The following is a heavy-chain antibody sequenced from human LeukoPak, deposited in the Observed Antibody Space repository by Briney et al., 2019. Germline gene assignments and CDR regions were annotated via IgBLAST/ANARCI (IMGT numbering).Heavy chain of an antibody. V-gene: IGHV3-7*03. D-gene: IGHD2-2*01. CDR3: ARQYCSSTSCFYAFDI. CDR2: IKQDGSEK. CDR1: GFTFSSYW. J-gene: IGHJ3*02. Sequence: GGSLRLSCAASGFTFSSYWMSWVRQAPGKGLEWVANIKQDGSEKYYVDSVKGRFTISRDNAKNSLYLQMNSLRAEGTAVYYCARQYCSSTSCFYAFDIWGQGTMVTVSS.